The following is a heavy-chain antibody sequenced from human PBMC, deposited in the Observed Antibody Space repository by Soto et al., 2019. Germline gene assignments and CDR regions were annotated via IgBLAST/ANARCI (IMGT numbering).Heavy chain of an antibody. CDR3: ARRGVSSYYSNY. CDR1: GGSISDSSHF. Sequence: SETLSLTCTVSGGSISDSSHFWDWIRQPPGKGLEWIGNIYYSGSTYYNLSLKSRVTISVDTSKNQFSLKLSSVTAADTAVYYCARRGVSSYYSNYWGLGTLVTVSS. D-gene: IGHD2-15*01. CDR2: IYYSGST. V-gene: IGHV4-39*01. J-gene: IGHJ4*02.